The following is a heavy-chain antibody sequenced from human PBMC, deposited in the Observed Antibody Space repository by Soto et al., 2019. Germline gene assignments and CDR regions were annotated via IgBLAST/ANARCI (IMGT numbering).Heavy chain of an antibody. J-gene: IGHJ5*02. V-gene: IGHV1-69*13. CDR3: ARDGEFSDQVDGKAGDWFDT. Sequence: SVKVSCKASGGTFSSYAISWVRQAPGQGLEWMGGIIPIFGTANYAQKFQGRVTITADESTSTAYMELSSLRSEDTAVYYCARDGEFSDQVDGKAGDWFDTWGQGTLVTVSS. D-gene: IGHD6-19*01. CDR2: IIPIFGTA. CDR1: GGTFSSYA.